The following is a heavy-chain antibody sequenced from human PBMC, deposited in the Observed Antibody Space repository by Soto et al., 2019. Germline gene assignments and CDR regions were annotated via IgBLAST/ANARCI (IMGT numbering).Heavy chain of an antibody. Sequence: SETLSLTCAVSGGSISSGGYSWSWIRQPPGKGLEWIGYMYHSGSTYYNPSLKSRVTISVDRSKNQFSLKLSSVTAADTAVYYCARAQEYPLYLNWFDPWGQGTLDIVSS. CDR2: MYHSGST. D-gene: IGHD2-2*02. J-gene: IGHJ5*02. CDR3: ARAQEYPLYLNWFDP. V-gene: IGHV4-30-2*01. CDR1: GGSISSGGYS.